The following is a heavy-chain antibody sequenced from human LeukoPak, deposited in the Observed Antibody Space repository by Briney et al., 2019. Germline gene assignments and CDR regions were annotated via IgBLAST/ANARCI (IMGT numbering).Heavy chain of an antibody. CDR2: ISASDTSI. V-gene: IGHV3-48*03. D-gene: IGHD3-10*01. CDR1: GFTFSVYE. J-gene: IGHJ4*02. CDR3: ARSGGYFDL. Sequence: GGSLRLSCVASGFTFSVYEMNWVRQAPGKGLEWTSYISASDTSIYYAESVKARFTISRDNAKSSLYLQMNSLRAEDTAVYYCARSGGYFDLWGQGTPVTVSS.